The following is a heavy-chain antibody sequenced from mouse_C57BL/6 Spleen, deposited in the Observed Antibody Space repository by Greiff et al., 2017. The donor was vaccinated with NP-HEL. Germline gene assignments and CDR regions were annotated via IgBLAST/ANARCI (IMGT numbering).Heavy chain of an antibody. CDR2: INPSSGYT. Sequence: VKLMESGAELARPGASVKMSCKASGYTFTSYTMHWVKQRPGQGLEWIGYINPSSGYTKYNQKFKDKATLTADKSSSTAYMQLSSLTSEESAVYYCAREDYYGSLFAYWGQGTLVTVSA. V-gene: IGHV1-4*01. CDR3: AREDYYGSLFAY. J-gene: IGHJ3*01. CDR1: GYTFTSYT. D-gene: IGHD1-1*01.